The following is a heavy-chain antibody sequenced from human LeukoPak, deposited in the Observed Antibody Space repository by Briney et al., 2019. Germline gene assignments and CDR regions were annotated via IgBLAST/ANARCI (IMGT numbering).Heavy chain of an antibody. CDR1: GGSISSSSYS. Sequence: PSETLSLTCTVSGGSISSSSYSWGWIRQPPGKGLEWIGSIYYSGSTYYNPSLKSRVTISVDTSKNQFSLKLSSVTAADTAVYYCAKHYGDYPSYYFDYWGQGTLVTVSS. CDR3: AKHYGDYPSYYFDY. J-gene: IGHJ4*02. D-gene: IGHD4-17*01. V-gene: IGHV4-39*01. CDR2: IYYSGST.